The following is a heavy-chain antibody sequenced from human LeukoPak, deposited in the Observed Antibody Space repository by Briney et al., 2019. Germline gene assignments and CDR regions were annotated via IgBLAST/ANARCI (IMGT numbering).Heavy chain of an antibody. CDR2: VNYSQRT. J-gene: IGHJ5*02. CDR3: ARRRSGSYANCFDP. D-gene: IGHD1-26*01. V-gene: IGHV4-39*01. CDR1: GGSISSSTYY. Sequence: PSETLSLTCTVSGGSISSSTYYWGWIPQPPGKGLGWVGVVNYSQRTYTNPSLKSQVPIPVDPPKNHFSLTLSSVTAADTAVYYCARRRSGSYANCFDPWGQGTLVSVSS.